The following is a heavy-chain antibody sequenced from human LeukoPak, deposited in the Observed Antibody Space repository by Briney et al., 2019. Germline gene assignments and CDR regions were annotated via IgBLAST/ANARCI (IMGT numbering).Heavy chain of an antibody. CDR2: ISGSGGST. CDR1: GFTVSNNY. J-gene: IGHJ5*02. Sequence: GGSLRLSCAASGFTVSNNYMTWARQAPGKGLEWVSAISGSGGSTFYADSVKGRFTISRDSSKSTLYLQMNSLRAEDTAVYYCAKAKSLVGTAPTRWFDPWGQGTLVTVSS. D-gene: IGHD1-26*01. CDR3: AKAKSLVGTAPTRWFDP. V-gene: IGHV3-23*01.